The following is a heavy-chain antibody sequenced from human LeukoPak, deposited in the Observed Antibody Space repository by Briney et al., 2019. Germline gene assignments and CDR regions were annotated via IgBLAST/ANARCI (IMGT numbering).Heavy chain of an antibody. CDR3: ARRGIAAAGTNNWFDP. CDR1: GGSISSSNW. CDR2: IYHSGST. D-gene: IGHD6-13*01. Sequence: SETLSLTCAVSGGSISSSNWWSWVRPPPGKGLEWIGEIYHSGSTNYNPSLKSRVTISVDKSKNQFSLKLSSVTAADTAVYYCARRGIAAAGTNNWFDPWGQGTLVTVSS. V-gene: IGHV4-4*02. J-gene: IGHJ5*02.